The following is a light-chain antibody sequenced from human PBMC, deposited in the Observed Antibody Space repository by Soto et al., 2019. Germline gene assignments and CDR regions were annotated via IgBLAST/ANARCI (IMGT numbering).Light chain of an antibody. CDR3: QQYGSSPLT. J-gene: IGKJ3*01. V-gene: IGKV3-20*01. CDR2: GAS. CDR1: QIVTSTY. Sequence: EIVLTQSPGTLSLSPGERATLSCRASQIVTSTYLAWYQQKPGQAPRLLIFGASSRATGIPDRFSGSGSGTDFTLTIIRLEPEDFAVYYCQQYGSSPLTFGPGPKVDFK.